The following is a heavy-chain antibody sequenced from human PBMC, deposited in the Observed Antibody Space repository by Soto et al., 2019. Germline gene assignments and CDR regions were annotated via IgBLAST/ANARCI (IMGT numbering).Heavy chain of an antibody. CDR2: IYYSGST. V-gene: IGHV4-59*01. CDR3: ARELYYGSGSYYNGGENWFDP. CDR1: GGSISSYY. Sequence: SETLSLTCTVSGGSISSYYWSWIRQPPGKGLEWIGYIYYSGSTNYDPSLKSRVTISVDTSKNQFSMKLSSVTAADAAAYYCARELYYGSGSYYNGGENWFDPWGQGTLVTVSS. D-gene: IGHD3-10*01. J-gene: IGHJ5*02.